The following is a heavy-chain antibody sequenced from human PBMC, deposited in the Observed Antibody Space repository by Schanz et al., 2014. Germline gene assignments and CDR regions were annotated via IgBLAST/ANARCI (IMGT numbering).Heavy chain of an antibody. V-gene: IGHV1-69*02. D-gene: IGHD6-13*01. CDR1: GYTFSNDD. J-gene: IGHJ4*02. CDR2: IIPILGIA. Sequence: QVQLVQSEAEVKKPGASVKVSCKTSGYTFSNDDINWVRQAPGQGLEWMGRIIPILGIANYAQKFQGRVTMTADTSTSTAYMDLRSLRSEDTAVYYCASSGAGYSSSWDFDYWGQGTLVTVSS. CDR3: ASSGAGYSSSWDFDY.